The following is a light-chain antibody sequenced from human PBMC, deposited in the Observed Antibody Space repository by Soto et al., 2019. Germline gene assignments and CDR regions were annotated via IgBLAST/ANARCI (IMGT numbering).Light chain of an antibody. CDR1: QSISNY. CDR3: QQYNSYWT. Sequence: DIQMTQSPSSLSASVGDRVTITCRASQSISNYLNWYQQKPGKAPKLLIYKASSLESGVPSRFSGSRSGTEFTLTISSLQPDDFATYYCQQYNSYWTFGQGTKVDIK. J-gene: IGKJ1*01. CDR2: KAS. V-gene: IGKV1-5*03.